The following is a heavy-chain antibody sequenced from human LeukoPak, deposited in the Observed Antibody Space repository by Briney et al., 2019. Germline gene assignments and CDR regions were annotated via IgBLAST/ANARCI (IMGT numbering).Heavy chain of an antibody. CDR3: ARTYESSGLAN. D-gene: IGHD3-22*01. Sequence: PGGSLRLSCAASGFTFSNYWMTWVRQAPGKGLGWVASVKQDGSEKYYVDSVKGRFIISRDNAKNSLYLQMNSLRAEDTAVYYCARTYESSGLANWGQGTLVTVSS. CDR1: GFTFSNYW. V-gene: IGHV3-7*01. J-gene: IGHJ4*02. CDR2: VKQDGSEK.